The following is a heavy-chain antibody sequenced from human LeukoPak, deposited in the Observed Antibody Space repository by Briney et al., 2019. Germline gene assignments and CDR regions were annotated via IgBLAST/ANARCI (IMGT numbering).Heavy chain of an antibody. CDR2: INNIGDII. D-gene: IGHD2-8*01. CDR1: GFSFSSYE. CDR3: VREGLGFAHGFDY. J-gene: IGHJ4*02. V-gene: IGHV3-48*03. Sequence: GGSLRLSCAASGFSFSSYEMNWVRQAPGKGLEWVSYINNIGDIIYYADSVKGRFTISRDNAKNSLYLQMNSLRAEDTAVYHCVREGLGFAHGFDYWGQGALVIASS.